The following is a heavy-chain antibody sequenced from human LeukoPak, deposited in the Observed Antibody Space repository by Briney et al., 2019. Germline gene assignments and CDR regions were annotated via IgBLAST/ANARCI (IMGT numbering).Heavy chain of an antibody. V-gene: IGHV1-18*01. Sequence: ASVKVSCKASGYNFNAFTITWVRQAPGQGLEWMGWISPYNGNTEYSENVEDRVTMTTDTSTTTAYMELRSLISDDSAVYYCARTDSAGSYYAPNYWGQGSLVTVSS. CDR1: GYNFNAFT. J-gene: IGHJ4*02. CDR2: ISPYNGNT. D-gene: IGHD3-10*01. CDR3: ARTDSAGSYYAPNY.